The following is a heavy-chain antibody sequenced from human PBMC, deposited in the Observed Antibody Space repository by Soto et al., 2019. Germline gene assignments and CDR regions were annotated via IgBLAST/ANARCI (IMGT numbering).Heavy chain of an antibody. D-gene: IGHD3-10*01. CDR2: IYHSGST. V-gene: IGHV4-61*01. CDR3: ARWETMVRGVIANWFDP. Sequence: SETLSLTCTVSGGSVRSDSFYWSWIRQPPGKGLEWIAFIYHSGSTNYNPSLNSRVTISVDTSKNQFSLKLSSVTAADTAVYYCARWETMVRGVIANWFDPWGQGTLVTVSS. J-gene: IGHJ5*02. CDR1: GGSVRSDSFY.